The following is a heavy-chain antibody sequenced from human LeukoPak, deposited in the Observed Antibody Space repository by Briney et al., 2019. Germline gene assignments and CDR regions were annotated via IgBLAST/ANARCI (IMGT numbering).Heavy chain of an antibody. D-gene: IGHD6-13*01. Sequence: GASVKVSCKASGYTFTSYAMNWVRQAPGQGLEWRGWINTNTGNPTYAQGFTGRFVFSLDTSVSTAYLQISSLKAEDTAVYYCARDLSSSRGIYYYMDVWGKGTTVTVSS. J-gene: IGHJ6*03. V-gene: IGHV7-4-1*02. CDR3: ARDLSSSRGIYYYMDV. CDR2: INTNTGNP. CDR1: GYTFTSYA.